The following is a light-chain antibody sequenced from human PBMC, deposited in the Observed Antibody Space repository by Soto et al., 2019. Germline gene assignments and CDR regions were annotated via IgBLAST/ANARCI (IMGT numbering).Light chain of an antibody. J-gene: IGKJ1*01. CDR1: QSVSSY. V-gene: IGKV3-20*01. CDR3: HQYGTSLWT. CDR2: GAS. Sequence: EIVLTQSPGALSLSPGDIATLSCRASQSVSSYLAWYQQKPGQAPSLLMYGASNRATGIPDRFSGSGSGTVFTLTISRLEPEDFAVYHCHQYGTSLWTFGQGTKVDIK.